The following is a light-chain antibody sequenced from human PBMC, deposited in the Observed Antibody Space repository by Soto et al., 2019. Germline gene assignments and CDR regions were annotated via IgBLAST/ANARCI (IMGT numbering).Light chain of an antibody. Sequence: EIVLTQSPGTLSLSPGERATLSCRASQSVSSYLAWYQQKPGQAPRLLIYDTSTRATGIPARFSGSGSGTEFNLTISSLQSEDFGVYYCQQYNNWPRATFGGGTKVDIK. V-gene: IGKV3-15*01. CDR3: QQYNNWPRAT. J-gene: IGKJ4*01. CDR1: QSVSSY. CDR2: DTS.